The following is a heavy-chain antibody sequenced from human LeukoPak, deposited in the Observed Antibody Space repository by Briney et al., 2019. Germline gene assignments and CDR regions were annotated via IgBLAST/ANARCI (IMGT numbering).Heavy chain of an antibody. D-gene: IGHD3-22*01. V-gene: IGHV3-21*04. CDR1: GFTFSSYS. CDR2: ISSSGSTI. J-gene: IGHJ4*02. CDR3: ARGQITMIVVVTTEFDY. Sequence: GGSLRLSCAASGFTFSSYSMNWVRQAPGKGLEWVSSISSSGSTIYYADSVKGRFTISRDNAKNSLYLQMNSLRAEDTAVYYCARGQITMIVVVTTEFDYWGQGTLVTVSS.